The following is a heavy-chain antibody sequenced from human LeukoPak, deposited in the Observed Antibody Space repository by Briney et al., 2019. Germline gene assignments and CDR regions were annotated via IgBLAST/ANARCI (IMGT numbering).Heavy chain of an antibody. CDR3: AKVGGSGSLTMYYFDY. J-gene: IGHJ4*02. CDR1: GFTFSSYA. Sequence: PGGSLRLSCAASGFTFSSYAMSWVRQAPGKGLEWVSSVSGSGDSTYYADSVKGRFTISRDNYKNTLYLQMNSLRAEDTAVYYCAKVGGSGSLTMYYFDYWGQGTLVTVSS. D-gene: IGHD3-10*01. V-gene: IGHV3-23*01. CDR2: VSGSGDST.